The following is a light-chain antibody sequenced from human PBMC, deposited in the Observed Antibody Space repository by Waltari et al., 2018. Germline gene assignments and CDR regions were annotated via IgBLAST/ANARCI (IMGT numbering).Light chain of an antibody. CDR2: GAS. CDR3: QQYGSSPT. J-gene: IGKJ5*01. V-gene: IGKV3-20*01. CDR1: QSVSSSY. Sequence: EIVLTQSPGTLSLSPGERATLSCRASQSVSSSYLAWYQQKPGQAPRLLIYGASSRATGIPDRFSGGGSGTDFTITISRLEHEDCAVYYCQQYGSSPTFGQGTRLEIK.